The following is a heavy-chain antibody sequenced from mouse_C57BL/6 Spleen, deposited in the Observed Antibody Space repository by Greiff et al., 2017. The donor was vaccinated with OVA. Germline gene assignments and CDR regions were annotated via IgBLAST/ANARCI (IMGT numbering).Heavy chain of an antibody. CDR1: GYTFTSYW. D-gene: IGHD2-3*01. CDR3: AKGNDTYYLDY. J-gene: IGHJ2*01. V-gene: IGHV1-69*01. Sequence: VQLQQPGAELVMPGASVKLSCKASGYTFTSYWMHWVKQRPGQGLEWIGEIDPSDSYTNYNQKFKGKSTLTVDKSSSTAYMQLSSLTSEDSAVYYCAKGNDTYYLDYWGQGTTLTVSS. CDR2: IDPSDSYT.